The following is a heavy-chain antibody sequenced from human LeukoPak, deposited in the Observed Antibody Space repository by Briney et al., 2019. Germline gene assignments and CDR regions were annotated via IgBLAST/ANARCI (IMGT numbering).Heavy chain of an antibody. D-gene: IGHD3-10*01. J-gene: IGHJ4*02. Sequence: GGSLRLSCAASGFTFSSYWMHWVRQAPGKGLVWVSRIDSDGSTTNYADSVKGRFTISRDNAKNTLYLQMNSLRAEDTAVYFCARGVTSTIRGVGYWGQGTLVTVSS. CDR1: GFTFSSYW. V-gene: IGHV3-74*01. CDR2: IDSDGSTT. CDR3: ARGVTSTIRGVGY.